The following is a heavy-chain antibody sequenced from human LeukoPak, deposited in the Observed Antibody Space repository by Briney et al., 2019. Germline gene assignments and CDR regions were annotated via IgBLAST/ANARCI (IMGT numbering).Heavy chain of an antibody. CDR3: AIPRASSGYNGCFDY. J-gene: IGHJ4*02. Sequence: PSETLSLTCAVYGGSFSGYYWSWIRQPPGKGLEWIGEINHSGSTNCNPSLKSRVTISVDTSKNQFSLKPSSVTAADTAVYYCAIPRASSGYNGCFDYWGQGTLVTVSS. D-gene: IGHD3-22*01. CDR1: GGSFSGYY. V-gene: IGHV4-34*01. CDR2: INHSGST.